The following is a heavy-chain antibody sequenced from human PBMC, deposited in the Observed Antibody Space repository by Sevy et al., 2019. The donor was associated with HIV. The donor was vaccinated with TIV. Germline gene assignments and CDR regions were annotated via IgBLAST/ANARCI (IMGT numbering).Heavy chain of an antibody. D-gene: IGHD3-10*01. CDR1: GYRFTSYW. CDR2: TYPGDSDT. Sequence: GESLKISCKASGYRFTSYWIGWVRQMSGKGLECMGITYPGDSDTRYSPSFQGQVTISADKSISTAYLQWSSLKASDTAMYYCARQYYGSGSYYNSFFDYCGQGTLVTVSS. J-gene: IGHJ4*02. CDR3: ARQYYGSGSYYNSFFDY. V-gene: IGHV5-51*01.